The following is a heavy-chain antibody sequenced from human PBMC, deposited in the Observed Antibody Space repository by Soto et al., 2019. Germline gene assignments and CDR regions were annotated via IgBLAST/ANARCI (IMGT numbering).Heavy chain of an antibody. D-gene: IGHD5-12*01. CDR1: GGSISSSSYY. CDR3: ARLVATIGSFDY. V-gene: IGHV4-39*01. Sequence: SETLSLTCTVSGGSISSSSYYWGWIRKPPGKGLEWIGGIYYSGSTYYNPSLKSRVTISVDTSKNQFSLKLSSVTAADTAVYYCARLVATIGSFDYWGQGTLVTVSS. CDR2: IYYSGST. J-gene: IGHJ4*02.